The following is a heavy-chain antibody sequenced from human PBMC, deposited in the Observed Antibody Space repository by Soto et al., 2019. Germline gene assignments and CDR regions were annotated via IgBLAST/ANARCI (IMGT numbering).Heavy chain of an antibody. Sequence: QLQLQESGSGLVKPSPTLSLTCAVSGGSISSGGYSWSWIRQPPGKGLEWIGYIYHSGSTYYNPSLKSRVTISVDPYKNQFSLTLSAETAADTAVYYCASDSRRLLLFGESHRARGRDVWGQGTTVTVSS. J-gene: IGHJ6*02. D-gene: IGHD3-10*01. CDR1: GGSISSGGYS. CDR3: ASDSRRLLLFGESHRARGRDV. V-gene: IGHV4-30-2*01. CDR2: IYHSGST.